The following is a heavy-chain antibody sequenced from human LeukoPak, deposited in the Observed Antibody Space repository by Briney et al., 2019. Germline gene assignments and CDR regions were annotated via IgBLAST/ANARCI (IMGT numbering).Heavy chain of an antibody. CDR1: GGSISSGSYY. CDR2: IYTSGST. V-gene: IGHV4-61*02. Sequence: KPSETLSLTCTVSGGSISSGSYYWSWIRQPAGRGLEWIGRIYTSGSTNYNPSLKSRVTISVDTSKNQFSLKLSSVTAADTAVYYCARAASLPAGYFDLWGRGTLVTVSS. J-gene: IGHJ2*01. CDR3: ARAASLPAGYFDL. D-gene: IGHD2-2*01.